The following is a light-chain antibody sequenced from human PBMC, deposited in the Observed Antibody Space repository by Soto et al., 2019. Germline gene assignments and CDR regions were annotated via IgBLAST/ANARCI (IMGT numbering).Light chain of an antibody. CDR1: QSVSSNY. CDR2: GVS. V-gene: IGKV3-20*01. Sequence: EIVLTQSPGTLSFSPGERATLSCRASQSVSSNYLAWYQQKPGQAPRLLIFGVSSRATGIPDRFSGSGSGTDFTLTISRLEPEDFAVYYCQQYHISPITLGQGTRLEIK. CDR3: QQYHISPIT. J-gene: IGKJ5*01.